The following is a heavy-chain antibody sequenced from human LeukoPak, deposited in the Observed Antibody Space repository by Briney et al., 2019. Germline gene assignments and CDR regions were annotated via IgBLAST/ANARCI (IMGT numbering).Heavy chain of an antibody. J-gene: IGHJ4*02. CDR3: ARDTRLLWFGELLGNFDY. V-gene: IGHV1-2*02. D-gene: IGHD3-10*01. CDR1: GYTFTGYY. Sequence: ASVKVSCKASGYTFTGYYMHWMRQAPGQGLEWMGWINPNSGGTNYAQKFQGRVTMTRDTSISTAYMELSRLRSDDTAVYYCARDTRLLWFGELLGNFDYWGQGTLVTVSS. CDR2: INPNSGGT.